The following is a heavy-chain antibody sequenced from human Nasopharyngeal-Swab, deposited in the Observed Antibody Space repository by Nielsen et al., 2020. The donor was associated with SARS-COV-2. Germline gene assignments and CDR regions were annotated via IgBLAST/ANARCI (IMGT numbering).Heavy chain of an antibody. Sequence: GGSLRLSCAASGFTVSSNYMNWVRQAPGKGLEWVSVIYSGGNTYYADSVKARFTISRDNSKNTLYLQMNSLRVEDTAVYYCARHDPGYHYFYGMDVWGQGTTVTVSS. J-gene: IGHJ6*02. CDR3: ARHDPGYHYFYGMDV. CDR1: GFTVSSNY. CDR2: IYSGGNT. V-gene: IGHV3-53*01. D-gene: IGHD2-2*01.